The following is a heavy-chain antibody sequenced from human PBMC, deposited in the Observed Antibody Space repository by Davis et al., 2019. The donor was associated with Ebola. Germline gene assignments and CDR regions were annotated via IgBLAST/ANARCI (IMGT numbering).Heavy chain of an antibody. CDR2: ISAYNGNT. V-gene: IGHV1-18*01. CDR1: GYTFTSYA. Sequence: ASVKVSCKASGYTFTSYAISWVRQAPGQGLEWMGWISAYNGNTNYAQKLQGRVTMTTDTSTSTAYMELRSLRSDDTAVYYCASRGYCSGGSCYRYYYYYGMDVWGQGTTVTVSS. CDR3: ASRGYCSGGSCYRYYYYYGMDV. J-gene: IGHJ6*02. D-gene: IGHD2-15*01.